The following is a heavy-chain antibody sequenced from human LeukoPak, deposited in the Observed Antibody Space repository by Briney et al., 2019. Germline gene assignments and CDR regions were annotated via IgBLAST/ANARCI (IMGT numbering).Heavy chain of an antibody. Sequence: SETLSLTCIVSGGSISTNTYYWGWVRLPPGKGLEWIGEIHHRGTAYYNPSLRSRVTISVDTSKNQFSLRLTSVTAADTAVYYCARVTYNGYQHFDYWGQGNLVTVS. D-gene: IGHD3-10*01. CDR3: ARVTYNGYQHFDY. CDR2: IHHRGTA. J-gene: IGHJ4*02. V-gene: IGHV4-39*07. CDR1: GGSISTNTYY.